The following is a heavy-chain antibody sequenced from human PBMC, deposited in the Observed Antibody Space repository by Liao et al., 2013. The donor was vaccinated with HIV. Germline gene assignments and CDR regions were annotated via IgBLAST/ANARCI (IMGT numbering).Heavy chain of an antibody. CDR1: GGSISSGSYY. CDR3: ARGGPYESSGYYNY. Sequence: QVQLQESGPGLVKPSQTLSLTCTVSGGSISSGSYYWSWIRQPAGKGLEWIGRIYTSGSTNYNPSLKSRVSMSVDTSKNQFSLKLSSVTAADTAVYYCARGGPYESSGYYNYWGQGTLVTVSS. D-gene: IGHD3-22*01. CDR2: IYTSGST. V-gene: IGHV4-61*02. J-gene: IGHJ4*02.